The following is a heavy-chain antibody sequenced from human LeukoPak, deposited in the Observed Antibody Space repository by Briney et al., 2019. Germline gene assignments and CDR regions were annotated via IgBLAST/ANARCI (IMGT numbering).Heavy chain of an antibody. CDR3: ARVIAAAGTGDY. D-gene: IGHD6-13*01. CDR1: GFTFSHYS. V-gene: IGHV3-48*04. CDR2: ISSSSGTI. Sequence: GGSLRLSCAASGFTFSHYSMNWVRQAPGKGLDWVSYISSSSGTIYYADSVKGRFTISRDNAKNSLYLQMNSLRAEDTAVYYCARVIAAAGTGDYWGQGTLVTVSS. J-gene: IGHJ4*02.